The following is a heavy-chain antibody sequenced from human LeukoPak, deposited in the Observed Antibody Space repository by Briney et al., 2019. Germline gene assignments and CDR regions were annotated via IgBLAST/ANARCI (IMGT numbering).Heavy chain of an antibody. CDR3: VRGGHKLDIETSRYYYGLDV. Sequence: GGSLRLSCAASGITLSDYWMYWVRQGPGKGLVHVSRIESDGTRTVYADSVKGRFTISGDNAKNTMYLQMNSLRAEDTAVYYCVRGGHKLDIETSRYYYGLDVWGQGTTVTVSS. CDR2: IESDGTRT. J-gene: IGHJ6*02. CDR1: GITLSDYW. V-gene: IGHV3-74*03. D-gene: IGHD2-2*03.